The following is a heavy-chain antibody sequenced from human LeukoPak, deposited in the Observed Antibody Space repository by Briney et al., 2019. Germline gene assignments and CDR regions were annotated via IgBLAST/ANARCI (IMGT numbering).Heavy chain of an antibody. CDR3: AKDLYYDGSGYFYDY. J-gene: IGHJ4*02. CDR1: GFTFSNYA. V-gene: IGHV3-23*01. D-gene: IGHD3-22*01. CDR2: ISGSGGRT. Sequence: GGSLRLSCAASGFTFSNYAMSWVRHAPGKGLEWVSAISGSGGRTYYADSVKGRFTISRDNSKNTLNLKMNSLRAEDTAVYYCAKDLYYDGSGYFYDYWGQGTLVTVAS.